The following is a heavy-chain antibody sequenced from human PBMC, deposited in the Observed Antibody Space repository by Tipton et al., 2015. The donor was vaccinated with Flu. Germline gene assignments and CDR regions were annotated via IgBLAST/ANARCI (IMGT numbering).Heavy chain of an antibody. CDR3: ARVGYCSGGSCYEYR. D-gene: IGHD2-15*01. V-gene: IGHV4-59*01. J-gene: IGHJ5*02. CDR1: GGSISSDY. Sequence: TLSLTCTVSGGSISSDYWSWIRQPPGKGLEWIGYNSYGGNTNYNPSLKSRVTISLDTSKNQFSLKLTSVTAADTAVYYCARVGYCSGGSCYEYRWGRGTLVTVSS. CDR2: NSYGGNT.